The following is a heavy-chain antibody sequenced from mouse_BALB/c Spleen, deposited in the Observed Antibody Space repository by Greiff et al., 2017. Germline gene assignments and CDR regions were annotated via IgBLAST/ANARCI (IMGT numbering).Heavy chain of an antibody. CDR1: GFNIKDTY. Sequence: EVKLMESGAELVKPGASVKLSCTASGFNIKDTYMHWVKQRPEQGLEWIGRIDPANGNTKYDPKFQGKATITADTSSNTAYLQLSSLTSEDTAVYYCASLYYGNYVDYWGQGTTLTVSS. D-gene: IGHD2-1*01. J-gene: IGHJ2*01. CDR3: ASLYYGNYVDY. CDR2: IDPANGNT. V-gene: IGHV14-3*02.